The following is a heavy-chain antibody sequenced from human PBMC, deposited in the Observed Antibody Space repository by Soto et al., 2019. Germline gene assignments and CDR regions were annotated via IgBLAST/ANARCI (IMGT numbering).Heavy chain of an antibody. J-gene: IGHJ6*02. CDR3: AKGDLFVGGTIYGTDV. CDR1: LSSYA. V-gene: IGHV3-23*01. Sequence: PWGSLRLSCAVSLSSYAMTWVRQAPGKGLEWVAGISVSGGSTNYAVSVKGRFNISRDNDKNTVYLQMNSLRAEDTAVYYCAKGDLFVGGTIYGTDVWGQGTTVTVS. CDR2: ISVSGGST. D-gene: IGHD2-21*01.